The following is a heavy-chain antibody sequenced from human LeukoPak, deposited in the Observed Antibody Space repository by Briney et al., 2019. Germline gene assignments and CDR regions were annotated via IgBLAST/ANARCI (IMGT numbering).Heavy chain of an antibody. CDR1: GGSISSHY. CDR3: ARVSYTAMDY. J-gene: IGHJ4*02. CDR2: IYYSGST. V-gene: IGHV4-59*11. Sequence: SETPSLTCTVSGGSISSHYWTWIRQPPGKGLEWIGYIYYSGSTNYNPSLKSRVTISVDTSKNQFSLKLSSVTAADTAVYYCARVSYTAMDYWGQGTLVTVSP. D-gene: IGHD5-18*01.